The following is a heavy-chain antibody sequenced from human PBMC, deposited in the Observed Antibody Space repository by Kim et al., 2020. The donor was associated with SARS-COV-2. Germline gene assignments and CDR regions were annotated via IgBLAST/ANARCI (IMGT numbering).Heavy chain of an antibody. D-gene: IGHD3-10*01. V-gene: IGHV3-33*01. J-gene: IGHJ4*02. CDR3: ARDAGSGVDY. Sequence: GGSLRLSCVASGFTFSRHGMHWVRQAPGKGLEWVAFIWSDGSYKSYVDSVKGRFTISRDDSKNTLYLQMNSLGPEDTAVYYCARDAGSGVDYWGQGTLVTVSS. CDR2: IWSDGSYK. CDR1: GFTFSRHG.